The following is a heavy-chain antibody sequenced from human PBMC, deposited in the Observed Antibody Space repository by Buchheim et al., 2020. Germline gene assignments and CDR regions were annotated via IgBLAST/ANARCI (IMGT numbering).Heavy chain of an antibody. J-gene: IGHJ4*02. D-gene: IGHD1-1*01. V-gene: IGHV3-30*18. Sequence: QVQLVESGGGVVQPGRSLRLSCAASGFTFSSYGMHWVRQAPGKGLEWVAIISSDGSSKHYGDSVKGRFTVSRDNSTTTLYLQMDSLRADDTAVYYCVKEWNLNYFFDYWGQGTL. CDR1: GFTFSSYG. CDR3: VKEWNLNYFFDY. CDR2: ISSDGSSK.